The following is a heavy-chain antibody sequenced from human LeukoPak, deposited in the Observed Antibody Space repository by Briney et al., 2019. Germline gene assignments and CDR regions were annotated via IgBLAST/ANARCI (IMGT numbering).Heavy chain of an antibody. V-gene: IGHV1-8*01. CDR1: GYTFTSYD. CDR3: ARNRVRDIVVVPSLLSSYTENPFDY. CDR2: MNPNSGNT. Sequence: GASVKVSCKASGYTFTSYDINWVRQATGQGLEWMGWMNPNSGNTGYAQKFQGRVTMTRNTSISTAYMELRSLRSDDTAVYYCARNRVRDIVVVPSLLSSYTENPFDYWGQGTLVTVSS. D-gene: IGHD2-2*01. J-gene: IGHJ4*02.